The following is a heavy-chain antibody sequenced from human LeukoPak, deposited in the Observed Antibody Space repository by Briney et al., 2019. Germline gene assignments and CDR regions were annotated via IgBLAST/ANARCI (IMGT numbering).Heavy chain of an antibody. J-gene: IGHJ3*02. CDR3: ARGRYYDSSGEDAFAI. Sequence: SVKVSCKASGGTFSSYVINWVRQAPGQGLEWMGGIIPIFGTANYAQKFQGRVTITADKSTSTAYVEMSSLRFEDTAMYYCARGRYYDSSGEDAFAIWGQGTMVTVS. D-gene: IGHD3-22*01. CDR2: IIPIFGTA. CDR1: GGTFSSYV. V-gene: IGHV1-69*06.